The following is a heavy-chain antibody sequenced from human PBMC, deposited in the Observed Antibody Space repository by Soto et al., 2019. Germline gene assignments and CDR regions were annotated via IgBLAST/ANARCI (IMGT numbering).Heavy chain of an antibody. Sequence: SVKVSCKASGFTFTSSAMQWVRQARGQRLEWIGWIVVGSGNTNYAQKFQERVTITRDMSTSTAYMELSSLRSEDTAVYYCAATPYCSGGSCYFHLDYWGQGTLVTVSS. CDR3: AATPYCSGGSCYFHLDY. V-gene: IGHV1-58*02. D-gene: IGHD2-15*01. CDR1: GFTFTSSA. J-gene: IGHJ4*02. CDR2: IVVGSGNT.